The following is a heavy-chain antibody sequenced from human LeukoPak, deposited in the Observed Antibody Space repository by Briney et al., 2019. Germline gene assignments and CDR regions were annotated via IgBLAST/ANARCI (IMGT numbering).Heavy chain of an antibody. CDR3: AGERGEEYSSGWYKTNFFDN. V-gene: IGHV4-39*07. Sequence: PSETLSLTCTVSGDSFSSVTDYWAWIRQPPGKGLEWIASGDYSGGTYYNPSLESRVAISTDMSKNQFSLKLTSVTGADTAVYYCAGERGEEYSSGWYKTNFFDNWGQGIRVTVSS. CDR2: GDYSGGT. CDR1: GDSFSSVTDY. D-gene: IGHD6-19*01. J-gene: IGHJ4*02.